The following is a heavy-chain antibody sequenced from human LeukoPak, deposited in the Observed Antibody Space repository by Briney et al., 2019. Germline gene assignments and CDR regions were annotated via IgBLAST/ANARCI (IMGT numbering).Heavy chain of an antibody. V-gene: IGHV3-21*01. Sequence: GGSLRLSCAASGFTFSSYSMNWVRQAPGKGLEWVSSISSSSSYIYYADSVKGRFTISRDNAKNSLYLQMNSLRAEDTAVYYCARAGSSWRFYYFDYWGQGTLVTVSS. CDR3: ARAGSSWRFYYFDY. CDR2: ISSSSSYI. CDR1: GFTFSSYS. J-gene: IGHJ4*02. D-gene: IGHD6-13*01.